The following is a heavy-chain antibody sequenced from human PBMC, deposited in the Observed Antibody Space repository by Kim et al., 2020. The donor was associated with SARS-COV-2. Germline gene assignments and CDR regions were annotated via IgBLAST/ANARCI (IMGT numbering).Heavy chain of an antibody. V-gene: IGHV4-59*01. Sequence: RGRVTISVDTSKNQFSLKLSSVTAADTAVYYCAREKQWLVGYYYYYGMDVWGQGTTVTVSS. J-gene: IGHJ6*02. CDR3: AREKQWLVGYYYYYGMDV. D-gene: IGHD6-19*01.